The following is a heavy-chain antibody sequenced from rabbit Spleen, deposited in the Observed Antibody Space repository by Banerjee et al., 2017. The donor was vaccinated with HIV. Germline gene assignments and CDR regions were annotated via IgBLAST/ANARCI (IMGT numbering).Heavy chain of an antibody. Sequence: QEQLEESGGDLVKPEGSLTLTCIASGVSFSGSSYMCWVRQAPGKGLEWIACIDSGSSGFPYFASWAKGRFTISKTASTTVTLHMTSLTAADTATYFCARDTSSSFSSYGMDLWGPGTLVTVS. D-gene: IGHD1-1*01. J-gene: IGHJ6*01. CDR3: ARDTSSSFSSYGMDL. CDR1: GVSFSGSSY. V-gene: IGHV1S45*01. CDR2: IDSGSSGFP.